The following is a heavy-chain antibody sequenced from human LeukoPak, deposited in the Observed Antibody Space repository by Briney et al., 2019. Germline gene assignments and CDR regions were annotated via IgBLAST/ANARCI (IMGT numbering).Heavy chain of an antibody. V-gene: IGHV3-7*01. CDR1: GFTFSSYW. D-gene: IGHD4-17*01. Sequence: PGGSLRLSCAASGFTFSSYWMSWVRQAPGKGLEWVANIKQDGSEKYYVDSVKGRFTISRDNAKNSLYLQMSSLRAEDTAVYYCARWIRTTVIDFDYWGQGTLVTVSS. CDR3: ARWIRTTVIDFDY. J-gene: IGHJ4*02. CDR2: IKQDGSEK.